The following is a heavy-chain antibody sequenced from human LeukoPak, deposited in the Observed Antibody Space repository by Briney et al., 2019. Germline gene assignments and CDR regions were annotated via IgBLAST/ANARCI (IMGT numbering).Heavy chain of an antibody. CDR3: AAHSDFWKALFDY. Sequence: SGGSLRLSCAASGFTFSSYAMSWVRQAPGKGLEWVSAISGSGGSTYYADSVKGRFTISRDNSKNTLYLQMNSLRAEDTAVYYCAAHSDFWKALFDYWGQGTLVTVSS. CDR1: GFTFSSYA. D-gene: IGHD3-3*01. V-gene: IGHV3-23*01. CDR2: ISGSGGST. J-gene: IGHJ4*02.